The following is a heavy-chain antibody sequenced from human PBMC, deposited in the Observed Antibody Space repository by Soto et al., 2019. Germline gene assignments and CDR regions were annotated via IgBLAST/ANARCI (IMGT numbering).Heavy chain of an antibody. D-gene: IGHD1-7*01. V-gene: IGHV3-9*01. CDR3: AKDKSGTNYYYYYMDV. Sequence: SLRLSCAASGFTFDDYAMHWVRQAPGKGLEWVSGISWNSGSIGYADSVKGRFTISRDNAKNSLYLQMNSLRAEDTALYYCAKDKSGTNYYYYYMDVWGKGTTVTVSS. CDR2: ISWNSGSI. CDR1: GFTFDDYA. J-gene: IGHJ6*03.